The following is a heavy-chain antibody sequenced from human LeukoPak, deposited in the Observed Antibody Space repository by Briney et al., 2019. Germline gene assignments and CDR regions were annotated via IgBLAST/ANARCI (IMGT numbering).Heavy chain of an antibody. V-gene: IGHV3-66*01. CDR1: GFTVSHNY. J-gene: IGHJ6*02. Sequence: PGGSLRLSCAASGFTVSHNYMSRVRQAPGKGLEWVSAIYSGGRTYYADSVKDRLTISRDNSKNTLYLQMNSLRAEDAAVYYCAGVTSYYDFWSGYPSDYYAMDVWGQGTTVTVSS. D-gene: IGHD3-3*01. CDR3: AGVTSYYDFWSGYPSDYYAMDV. CDR2: IYSGGRT.